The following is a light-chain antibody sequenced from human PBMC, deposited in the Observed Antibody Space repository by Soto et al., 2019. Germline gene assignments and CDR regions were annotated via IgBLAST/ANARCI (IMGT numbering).Light chain of an antibody. J-gene: IGKJ2*01. CDR2: RVS. CDR3: QQSYNIPYT. CDR1: QRISNY. V-gene: IGKV1-39*01. Sequence: DIQMTQSPSSLSASLGDRITIACRTSQRISNYLHWYQHKPGKAPKLLISRVSSLQSGVPSRFTGSGSGTDFTLTISSLQPEDFATYYCQQSYNIPYTFGQGTKLEIK.